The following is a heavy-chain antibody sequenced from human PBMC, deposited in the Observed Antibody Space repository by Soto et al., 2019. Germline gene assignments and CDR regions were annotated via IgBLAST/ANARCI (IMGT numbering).Heavy chain of an antibody. CDR1: GFTFSNYA. J-gene: IGHJ3*02. D-gene: IGHD3-16*01. Sequence: GGSLRLSCAAPGFTFSNYAMNWVRQAPGKGLECVSGITHSGGSTYYTDSVKGRFTISRDNLKYILYLQMNDLKGEDTAKYYCAKGFRPLGGAFDIWVQGTMVTVSS. CDR2: ITHSGGST. CDR3: AKGFRPLGGAFDI. V-gene: IGHV3-23*01.